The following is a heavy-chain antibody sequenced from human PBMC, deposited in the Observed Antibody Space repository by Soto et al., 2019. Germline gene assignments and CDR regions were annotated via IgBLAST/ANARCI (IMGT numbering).Heavy chain of an antibody. Sequence: QVQLVQSGATVKSPGASVKVSCKASGYTFINKDITWVRQAAGQGLEWMGWMDIKNDYTVYAQKFKGRVTMTRDTSRDTAYMELSGLRPEDTAVYYCARVDFWTSDDKRATWFDPWGQGTLVTVPA. D-gene: IGHD3-3*01. J-gene: IGHJ5*02. CDR1: GYTFINKD. CDR2: MDIKNDYT. V-gene: IGHV1-8*01. CDR3: ARVDFWTSDDKRATWFDP.